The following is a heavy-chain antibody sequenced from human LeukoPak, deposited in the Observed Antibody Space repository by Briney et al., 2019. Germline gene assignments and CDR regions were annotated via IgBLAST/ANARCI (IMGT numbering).Heavy chain of an antibody. CDR1: GYSISSGYY. Sequence: SETLSLTCTVSGYSISSGYYWGWIRQPPGKGLEWLGIMYHSGSTYYNPSLKSRVTISVDTSKNQFSLKLSSVTAADTAVYYCARRVGRWFGERAYYYNYMDVWDKGTTVTISS. CDR3: ARRVGRWFGERAYYYNYMDV. D-gene: IGHD3-10*01. J-gene: IGHJ6*03. CDR2: MYHSGST. V-gene: IGHV4-38-2*02.